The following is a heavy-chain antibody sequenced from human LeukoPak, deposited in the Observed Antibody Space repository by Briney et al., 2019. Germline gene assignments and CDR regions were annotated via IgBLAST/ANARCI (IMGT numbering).Heavy chain of an antibody. CDR2: IRYDAGTR. Sequence: GGSLRLSCAASGFTLSSYWMSWVRQAPGKGLEWLATIRYDAGTRYYPDSMRGRFTISRDNAKNSLYLQMNSLRAEDTAVYYCARDNAVYTLYYFDYWGQGTLVTVSS. CDR1: GFTLSSYW. D-gene: IGHD5/OR15-5a*01. V-gene: IGHV3-7*01. CDR3: ARDNAVYTLYYFDY. J-gene: IGHJ4*02.